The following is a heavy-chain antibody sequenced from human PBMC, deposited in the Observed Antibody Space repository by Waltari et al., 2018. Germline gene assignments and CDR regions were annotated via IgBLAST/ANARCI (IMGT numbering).Heavy chain of an antibody. V-gene: IGHV4-4*01. CDR2: DQRSGRT. J-gene: IGHJ4*02. D-gene: IGHD2-15*01. Sequence: WWSWVRQSRGKGLEWIGQDQRSGRTNYNPSFASRITVSVDTSRNQFSLKVTSATAADTAVYFCARDRGRGIYLDSWGQGTLVTVS. CDR1: W. CDR3: ARDRGRGIYLDS.